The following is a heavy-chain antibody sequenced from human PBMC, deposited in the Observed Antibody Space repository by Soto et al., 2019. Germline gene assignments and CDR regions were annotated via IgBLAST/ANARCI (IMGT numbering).Heavy chain of an antibody. CDR2: IYYSGST. D-gene: IGHD3-3*01. CDR3: ARVMITIFGVETYYFDY. V-gene: IGHV4-31*03. CDR1: GGSISSGGYY. J-gene: IGHJ4*02. Sequence: PSETLSLTCTVSGGSISSGGYYWSWIRQHPGKGLEWIGYIYYSGSTYYNPSLKSRVTISVDTSKNQFSLKLSSVTAADTAVYYCARVMITIFGVETYYFDYWGQGTLVTVSS.